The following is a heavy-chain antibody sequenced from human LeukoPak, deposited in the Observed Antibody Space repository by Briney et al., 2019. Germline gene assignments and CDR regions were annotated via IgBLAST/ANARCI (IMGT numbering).Heavy chain of an antibody. CDR3: ARLYYGSGSSSLFYYYYMDV. CDR1: GGSISSSSYY. D-gene: IGHD3-10*01. CDR2: IYYSGNT. J-gene: IGHJ6*03. Sequence: PSETLSLTCTVSGGSISSSSYYWGWIRQPPGKGLEWIGSIYYSGNTYYNPSLKSRVTISVDTSKNQFSLKLSSVTAADTAVYYCARLYYGSGSSSLFYYYYMDVWGKGTTVTVSS. V-gene: IGHV4-39*01.